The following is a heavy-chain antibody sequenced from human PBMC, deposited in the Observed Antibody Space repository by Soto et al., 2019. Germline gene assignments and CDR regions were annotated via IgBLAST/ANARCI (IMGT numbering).Heavy chain of an antibody. CDR1: GGSMRGQH. D-gene: IGHD3-16*01. CDR2: HHSDST. J-gene: IGHJ4*02. CDR3: ATYTVGEGGRGY. V-gene: IGHV4-4*09. Sequence: QVQLQESGPGLVKPSETLSLTCTVSGGSMRGQHWSWIRQPPGKGLEWIGHHSDSTNYNPSLKSRITISTATSKNQFSLKLSSVTAADTAVYYCATYTVGEGGRGYWGQETLVTVSS.